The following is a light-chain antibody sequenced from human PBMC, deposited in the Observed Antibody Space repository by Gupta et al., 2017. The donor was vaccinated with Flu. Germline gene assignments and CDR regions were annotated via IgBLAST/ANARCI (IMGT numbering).Light chain of an antibody. CDR2: DAS. CDR1: QSVSSY. V-gene: IGKV3-11*01. Sequence: EIVLTQSPATLSLSPGERATLSCRASQSVSSYLAWYQQKPGQAPRLLIYDASNRATGIPARFSGSGSGTDFTLTISSLEPEDFAVYYCQQRSNGPPVRTFGQGTKVEIK. CDR3: QQRSNGPPVRT. J-gene: IGKJ1*01.